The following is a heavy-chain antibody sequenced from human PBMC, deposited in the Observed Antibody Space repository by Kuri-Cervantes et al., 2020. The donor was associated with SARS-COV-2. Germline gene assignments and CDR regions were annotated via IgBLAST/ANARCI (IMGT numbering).Heavy chain of an antibody. D-gene: IGHD3-9*01. V-gene: IGHV4-59*11. J-gene: IGHJ3*02. CDR1: GVSITSRY. Sequence: PETLSPTCTLAGVSITSRYWSWIRQSPGKGLQWVGHIYYSGRTSYNPSLKSRITISVDTTKNQFSLHLSSVTAADTAVYYCAMSTTGDVDAFDIWGQGTLVTVSS. CDR2: IYYSGRT. CDR3: AMSTTGDVDAFDI.